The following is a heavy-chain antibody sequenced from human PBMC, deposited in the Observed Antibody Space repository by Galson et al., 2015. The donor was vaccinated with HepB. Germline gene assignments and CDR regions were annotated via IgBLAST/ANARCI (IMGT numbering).Heavy chain of an antibody. Sequence: SLRLSCAASGFTFTSYAMNWVRQAPGKGLEWVSGISGSGGSTYYADSAEGRFTISRDNAKNTLYLQMNSLRAEDTALYYCAKSIGYDFSDMDVWGKGTTVTVSS. J-gene: IGHJ6*03. V-gene: IGHV3-23*01. CDR3: AKSIGYDFSDMDV. D-gene: IGHD3-3*01. CDR1: GFTFTSYA. CDR2: ISGSGGST.